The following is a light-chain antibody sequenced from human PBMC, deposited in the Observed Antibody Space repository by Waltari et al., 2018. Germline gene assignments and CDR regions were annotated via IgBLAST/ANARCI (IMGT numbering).Light chain of an antibody. CDR3: HQYKNWPPWT. Sequence: EIVVTQSPATLSLSPGERATLPCRASESVSTNVAWYQQKPGQPPRPLLYDASTRATGIPARFSGSGSGTEFTLSISSLQSEDFAVYYCHQYKNWPPWTFGQGTKVEIK. CDR1: ESVSTN. J-gene: IGKJ1*01. CDR2: DAS. V-gene: IGKV3-15*01.